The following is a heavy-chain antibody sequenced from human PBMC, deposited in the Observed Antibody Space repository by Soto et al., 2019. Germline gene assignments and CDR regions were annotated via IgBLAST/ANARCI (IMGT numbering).Heavy chain of an antibody. Sequence: PGGSLRLSCAASGFTVSSNYMSWVRQAPGKGLEWVSVIYSGGSTYYADSVKGRFTISRDNSKNTLYLQMNSLRAEDTAVYYCASFYYDSSGYQAYWGQGTLVTVSS. D-gene: IGHD3-22*01. V-gene: IGHV3-66*01. J-gene: IGHJ4*02. CDR3: ASFYYDSSGYQAY. CDR2: IYSGGST. CDR1: GFTVSSNY.